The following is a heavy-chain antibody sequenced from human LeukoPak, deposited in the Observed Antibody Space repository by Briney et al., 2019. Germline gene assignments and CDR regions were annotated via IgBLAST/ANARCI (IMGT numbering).Heavy chain of an antibody. J-gene: IGHJ6*02. CDR2: IYSGGST. V-gene: IGHV3-53*01. CDR1: GFTFTTYA. CDR3: ARDLVTMMGDCYGMDV. Sequence: GGSLRLSCAASGFTFTTYAMTWVRQAPGKGLEWVSIYSGGSTYYADSVKGRFTISRVNSKNTLYLQMNSLRAEDTAVYYCARDLVTMMGDCYGMDVWGQGTTVTVSS. D-gene: IGHD3-22*01.